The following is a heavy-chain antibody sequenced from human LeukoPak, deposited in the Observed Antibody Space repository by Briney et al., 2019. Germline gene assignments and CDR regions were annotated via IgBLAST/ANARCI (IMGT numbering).Heavy chain of an antibody. Sequence: TGGSLRLSCVVSGFTLSRYSMNWVRQAPGKGLDWVSSISVTSTYIHYADSVRGRFTVSRDNARNALSLQMNSLTVADTAVYYCARDSGGGDFDYWGQGTLVTVSS. D-gene: IGHD6-25*01. J-gene: IGHJ4*02. CDR1: GFTLSRYS. V-gene: IGHV3-21*01. CDR2: ISVTSTYI. CDR3: ARDSGGGDFDY.